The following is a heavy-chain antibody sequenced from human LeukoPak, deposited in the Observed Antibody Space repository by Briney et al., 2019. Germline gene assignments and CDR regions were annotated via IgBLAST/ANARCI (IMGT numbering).Heavy chain of an antibody. CDR1: GGSISGGSYY. J-gene: IGHJ5*02. Sequence: PSQTLSLTCTVSGGSISGGSYYWSWIRQPAGTGLEWIGRIYTSGSTNYNPSLKSRVTISVDTSKNQFSLKLSSVTAADTAVYYCAREDVDTAMVVQFDPWGQGTLVTVSS. CDR2: IYTSGST. D-gene: IGHD5-18*01. V-gene: IGHV4-61*02. CDR3: AREDVDTAMVVQFDP.